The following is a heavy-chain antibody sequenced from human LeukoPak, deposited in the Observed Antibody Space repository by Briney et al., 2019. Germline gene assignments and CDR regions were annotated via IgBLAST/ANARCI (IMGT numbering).Heavy chain of an antibody. D-gene: IGHD4-11*01. V-gene: IGHV4-39*07. CDR1: GGSISSSSYY. CDR2: IYYSGST. Sequence: SETLSLTCTVSGGSISSSSYYWGWIRQPPGKGLEWIGSIYYSGSTYYNPSLKSRVTISVDTSKNQFSLKLSSVTAADTAVYYCARVSNRYYYYYYYMDVWGKGTTVTVSS. CDR3: ARVSNRYYYYYYYMDV. J-gene: IGHJ6*03.